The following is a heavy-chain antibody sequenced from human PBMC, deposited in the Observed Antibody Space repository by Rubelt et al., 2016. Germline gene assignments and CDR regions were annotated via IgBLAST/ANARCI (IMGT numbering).Heavy chain of an antibody. CDR3: ARGDGHTPTFDY. Sequence: VQLVESGGGLVKPGGSLRLSCAASGFTFSYAWMSWIRQAPGMGLEWVAYIRASGTYAKYADSLQGRLAITRDNVKNSLYLQMSGLRAEETAVYYCARGDGHTPTFDYRGQGTLVTVSS. J-gene: IGHJ4*02. CDR2: IRASGTYA. CDR1: GFTFSYAW. D-gene: IGHD5-24*01. V-gene: IGHV3-11*05.